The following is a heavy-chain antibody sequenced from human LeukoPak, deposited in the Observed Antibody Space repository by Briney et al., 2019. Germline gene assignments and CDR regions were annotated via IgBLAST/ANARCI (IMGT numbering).Heavy chain of an antibody. CDR1: GGSIRSYY. Sequence: PSETLSLTCTVSGGSIRSYYWSWIRQPPGKGLEWIGYIYYSGSTNYNPSLKSRVTMSVDTSKNQFSLKLSSVTAADTAVYYCASLGPSHYGDYVGRWGQGTLVTVSS. CDR2: IYYSGST. J-gene: IGHJ4*02. CDR3: ASLGPSHYGDYVGR. V-gene: IGHV4-59*01. D-gene: IGHD4-17*01.